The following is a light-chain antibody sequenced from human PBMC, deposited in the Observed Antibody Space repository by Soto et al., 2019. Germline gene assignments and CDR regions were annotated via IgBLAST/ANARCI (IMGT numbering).Light chain of an antibody. J-gene: IGKJ5*01. Sequence: IQLTQSPSFLSASVGDTVSITCRASQGISLFLAWYQQRPGKAPDLLIYAASSLESGVPSRFSGSGSGTDFTPTISSLQTEDFATYYCQQNYSPPPITFGQGTRLEIK. CDR2: AAS. V-gene: IGKV1-9*01. CDR3: QQNYSPPPIT. CDR1: QGISLF.